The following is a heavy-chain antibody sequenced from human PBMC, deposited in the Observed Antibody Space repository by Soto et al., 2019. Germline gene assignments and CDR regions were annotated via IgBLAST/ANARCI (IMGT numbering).Heavy chain of an antibody. V-gene: IGHV3-66*01. CDR1: GFTVSSNY. CDR2: IYSGGST. Sequence: EVRLVESGGGLVQPGGSLRLSCTASGFTVSSNYMAWVRQAPGKGLEWVSVIYSGGSTYYADSVKGRFTISKDNAKNRVHLQMDSLRPEDTAVDFFARTDGGACYARFDYWGQGTLVTVSS. CDR3: ARTDGGACYARFDY. D-gene: IGHD2-21*02. J-gene: IGHJ4*02.